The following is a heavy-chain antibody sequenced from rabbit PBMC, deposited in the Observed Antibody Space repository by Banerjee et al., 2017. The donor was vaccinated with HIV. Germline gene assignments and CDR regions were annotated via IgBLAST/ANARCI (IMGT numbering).Heavy chain of an antibody. CDR1: GFTLSSYW. Sequence: QEQLEESGGDLVKPEGSLTLTCTASGFTLSSYWICWVRQAPGKGLEWIACIYAGSSGSSYYASWAKGRFTISNTSSTTVTLQMTGLTAADTAPYYCARSGPGGVGDGWTTFNLWGQGTLVTVS. CDR3: ARSGPGGVGDGWTTFNL. V-gene: IGHV1S45*01. J-gene: IGHJ4*01. CDR2: IYAGSSGSS. D-gene: IGHD3-1*01.